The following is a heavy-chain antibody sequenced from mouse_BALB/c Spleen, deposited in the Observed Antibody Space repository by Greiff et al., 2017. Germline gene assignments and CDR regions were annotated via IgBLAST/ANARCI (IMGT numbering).Heavy chain of an antibody. J-gene: IGHJ2*01. CDR3: ARGWLGNYDY. D-gene: IGHD2-1*01. CDR1: GFTFSSFG. V-gene: IGHV5-17*02. CDR2: ISSGSSTI. Sequence: EVQLVESGGGLVQPGGSRKLSCAASGFTFSSFGMHWVRQAPEKGLEWVAYISSGSSTIYYADTVKGRFTISRDNPKNTLFLQMTSLRSEDTAMYYCARGWLGNYDYWGQGTTLTVSS.